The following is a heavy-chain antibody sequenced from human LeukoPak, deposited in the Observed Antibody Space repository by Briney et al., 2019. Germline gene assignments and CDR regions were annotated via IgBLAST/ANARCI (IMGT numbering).Heavy chain of an antibody. J-gene: IGHJ4*02. CDR1: GFTFSNYA. CDR3: AKRLPVVGDRNRAFDY. D-gene: IGHD2-21*02. Sequence: GGSLRLSCAASGFTFSNYAMNWVRQAPGNGLEWVSVITSGGSTYYADSVKGRFTISRDNSKNTLYLQMNSLRAEDTAVYYCAKRLPVVGDRNRAFDYWGQGTLVTVSS. V-gene: IGHV3-23*01. CDR2: ITSGGST.